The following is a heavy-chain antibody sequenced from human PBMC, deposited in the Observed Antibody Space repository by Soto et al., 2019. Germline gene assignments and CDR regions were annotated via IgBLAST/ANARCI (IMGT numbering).Heavy chain of an antibody. J-gene: IGHJ4*02. CDR3: ARESRYCSGGSCYFLPGIDY. D-gene: IGHD2-15*01. V-gene: IGHV1-69*12. CDR2: ITPIFGTA. CDR1: GGTFSSYA. Sequence: QVQLVQSGAEVKKPGSSVKVSCKASGGTFSSYAISWVRQAPGQGLEWMGGITPIFGTANYAQNFQDRVTMTAYESTGTAYMDLSSLRSEDTAAYYCARESRYCSGGSCYFLPGIDYWGPGTLVTVSS.